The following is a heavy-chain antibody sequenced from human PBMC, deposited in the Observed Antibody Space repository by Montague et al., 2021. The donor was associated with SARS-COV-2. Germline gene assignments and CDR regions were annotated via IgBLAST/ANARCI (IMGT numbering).Heavy chain of an antibody. CDR3: ARVAGGYYHDSSAYFDY. D-gene: IGHD3-22*01. CDR1: GGSFSGYY. CDR2: INQSGST. Sequence: SETLSLTCAVYGGSFSGYYWSWIRQPPWKGLEWIGEINQSGSTNYNPSLKSRVTLSVDTSKKQFSLKLSSLTAADTAVYYCARVAGGYYHDSSAYFDYWGQGSLVTVSS. J-gene: IGHJ4*02. V-gene: IGHV4-34*01.